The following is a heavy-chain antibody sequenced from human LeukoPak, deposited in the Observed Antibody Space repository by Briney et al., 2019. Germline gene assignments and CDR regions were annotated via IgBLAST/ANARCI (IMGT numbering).Heavy chain of an antibody. Sequence: SESLSLTCTVYGGSISSSSYYWGWIRQPPGKGLEWIGSVYYSGSTYYNPSLKSRVTISVDTSKNQFSLKLSSVTAADTAVYYCARHGVSTSLYYDFWSGYYPNWFDPWGQGTLVTVSS. CDR2: VYYSGST. D-gene: IGHD3-3*01. J-gene: IGHJ5*02. CDR1: GGSISSSSYY. CDR3: ARHGVSTSLYYDFWSGYYPNWFDP. V-gene: IGHV4-39*01.